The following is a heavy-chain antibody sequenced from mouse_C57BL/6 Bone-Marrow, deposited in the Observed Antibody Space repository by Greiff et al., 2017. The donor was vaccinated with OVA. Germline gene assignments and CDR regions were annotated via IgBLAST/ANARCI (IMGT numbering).Heavy chain of an antibody. CDR2: IDPSDSYT. V-gene: IGHV1-69*01. CDR1: GYTFTSYW. Sequence: QVQLQQPGAELVMPGASVKLSCKASGYTFTSYWMHWVQQRPGQGLEWIGEIDPSDSYTNYNQKFKGKSTLTVDKSSSTAYMQLSSLTSEDSAVYYCATRLLWYFDVWGTGTTVTVSS. J-gene: IGHJ1*03. CDR3: ATRLLWYFDV. D-gene: IGHD1-1*01.